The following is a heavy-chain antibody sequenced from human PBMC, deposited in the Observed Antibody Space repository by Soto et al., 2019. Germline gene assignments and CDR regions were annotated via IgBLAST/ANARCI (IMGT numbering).Heavy chain of an antibody. CDR2: ISYDGSNK. CDR3: AKDRASKWFDY. Sequence: GGSLRLSCAASGFTFSSYGMHWVRQAPGKGLEWVAVISYDGSNKYYADSVKGRFTISRDNSKNTLYLQMNSLRAEDTAVYYCAKDRASKWFDYWGQGTLVTVSS. V-gene: IGHV3-30*18. CDR1: GFTFSSYG. J-gene: IGHJ4*02. D-gene: IGHD4-4*01.